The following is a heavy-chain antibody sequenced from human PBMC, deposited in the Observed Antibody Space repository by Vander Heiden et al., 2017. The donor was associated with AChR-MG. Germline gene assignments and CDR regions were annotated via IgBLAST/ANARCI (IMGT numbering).Heavy chain of an antibody. CDR2: IYYSGST. Sequence: QVQLQESGPGLVKPSQTLSLTCTVSGGSISSGAYYWSWIRQHPGKGLEWIGYIYYSGSTYYNPSLKSRVTISVDTSKNQFSLKLSSVTAADTAVYYCARGAHNSGYYYVSGEPWGQGTLVTVSS. J-gene: IGHJ5*02. CDR1: GGSISSGAYY. D-gene: IGHD3-22*01. CDR3: ARGAHNSGYYYVSGEP. V-gene: IGHV4-31*03.